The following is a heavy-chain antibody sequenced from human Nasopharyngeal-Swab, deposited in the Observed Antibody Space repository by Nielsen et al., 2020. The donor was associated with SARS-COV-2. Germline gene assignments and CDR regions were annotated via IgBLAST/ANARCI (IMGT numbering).Heavy chain of an antibody. Sequence: SLKISCAASGFTFDDYAMHWVRQAPGKGLEWVSGISWNSGSIGYADSVKGRFTISRDNAKNSLYLQMNSLRAGDTALYYCARAALSSPASFDYWGQGTLVTVSS. CDR2: ISWNSGSI. CDR3: ARAALSSPASFDY. D-gene: IGHD6-6*01. V-gene: IGHV3-9*01. CDR1: GFTFDDYA. J-gene: IGHJ4*02.